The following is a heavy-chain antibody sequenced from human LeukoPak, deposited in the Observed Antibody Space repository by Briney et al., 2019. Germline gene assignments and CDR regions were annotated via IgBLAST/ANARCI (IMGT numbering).Heavy chain of an antibody. J-gene: IGHJ4*02. CDR2: ISGSSGST. D-gene: IGHD2-2*01. CDR3: AKGRGSTSIYEY. CDR1: GFSFSSHG. V-gene: IGHV3-23*01. Sequence: GGSLRLSCAASGFSFSSHGMSWVRQAPGKGLEWVSFISGSSGSTNYADSVKGRFTMSRDTSKNTLYLEMNSLRDDDTAAYYRAKGRGSTSIYEYWGQGTLVTVSS.